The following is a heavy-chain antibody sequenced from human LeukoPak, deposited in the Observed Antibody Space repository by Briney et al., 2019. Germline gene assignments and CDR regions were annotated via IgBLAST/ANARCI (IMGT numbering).Heavy chain of an antibody. CDR2: IDPSDSYT. CDR1: GYSFTSYW. Sequence: GESLKISCQGSGYSFTSYWISWVRQMPGKGLEWMGRIDPSDSYTNYSPSFQGHVTISADKSISTAYLQWSSLKASDTAMYYCARQRVAGRYYFDYWGQGTLVTVSS. CDR3: ARQRVAGRYYFDY. V-gene: IGHV5-10-1*01. J-gene: IGHJ4*02. D-gene: IGHD6-19*01.